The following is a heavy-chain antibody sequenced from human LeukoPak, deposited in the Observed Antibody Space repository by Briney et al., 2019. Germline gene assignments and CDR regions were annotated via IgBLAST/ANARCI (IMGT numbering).Heavy chain of an antibody. V-gene: IGHV2-26*01. D-gene: IGHD2-15*01. Sequence: SGPTLVKPTETLTLTCTVSRFSLSDARMGVSWNRQPPGKALEWLAHIFSNDEKSYSTSLKSRLTISKDTSTSQVVLTMTNMDPVDTATYYCARMGCSGGSCYSSLTSNWFDPWGQGTLVTVSS. CDR1: RFSLSDARMG. J-gene: IGHJ5*02. CDR3: ARMGCSGGSCYSSLTSNWFDP. CDR2: IFSNDEK.